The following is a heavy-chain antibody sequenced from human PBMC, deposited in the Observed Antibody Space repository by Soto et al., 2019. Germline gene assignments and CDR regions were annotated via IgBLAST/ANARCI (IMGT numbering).Heavy chain of an antibody. CDR3: ARAPYSSTSFFFGL. Sequence: ASVKVSCKTSGYTLTAYHMHWVRQAPGQGLEWMGIVNPSLGRANYAQKFQDRVAMTWDTSINTSYMELTSLRSDDTAVYYCARAPYSSTSFFFGLWGRGTLVTVSS. V-gene: IGHV1-46*01. J-gene: IGHJ4*01. CDR1: GYTLTAYH. D-gene: IGHD6-6*01. CDR2: VNPSLGRA.